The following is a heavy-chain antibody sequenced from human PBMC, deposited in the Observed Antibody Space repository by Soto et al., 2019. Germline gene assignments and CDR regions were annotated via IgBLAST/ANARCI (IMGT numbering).Heavy chain of an antibody. J-gene: IGHJ4*02. D-gene: IGHD2-2*01. V-gene: IGHV4-31*03. CDR3: ARVPDY. CDR2: IYYSGST. CDR1: GGSIISGGCY. Sequence: PSVTLCLTCTVAGGSIISGGCYWTWIRQHPGKGLEWIGYIYYSGSTYYNPSLKSRVTISIDRSKNQFSLKLSSVTAADPAVYYCARVPDYWGQGSLVTVSS.